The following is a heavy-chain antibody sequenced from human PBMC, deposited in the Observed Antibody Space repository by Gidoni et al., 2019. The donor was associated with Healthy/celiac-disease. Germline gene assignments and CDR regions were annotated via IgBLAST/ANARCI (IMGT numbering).Heavy chain of an antibody. CDR2: ISYDGSNK. D-gene: IGHD6-13*01. Sequence: QVQLVESGGGVVQPGRSLRLSCAASGFTFSSYGMHWVRQAPGKGLEWVAVISYDGSNKYDADSVKGRFTISRDNSKNTLYLQMNSLRAEDTAVYYCAKDRGGWGYSSSWYVMWGQGTLVTVSS. CDR1: GFTFSSYG. V-gene: IGHV3-30*18. CDR3: AKDRGGWGYSSSWYVM. J-gene: IGHJ4*02.